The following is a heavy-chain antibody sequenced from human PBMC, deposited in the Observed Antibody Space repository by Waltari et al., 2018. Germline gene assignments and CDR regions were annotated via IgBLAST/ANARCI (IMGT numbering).Heavy chain of an antibody. CDR3: AKDYTVVIVPEVIFDS. J-gene: IGHJ4*02. D-gene: IGHD2-2*01. Sequence: EVQLLESGGGLVQPGGSLRLSCAASGFTFSSYAMSWLRQTPGEGLEGVSGLDEVGCSTYYDDSVKGRFTISRDNSKNTVSLQMNNLRAEDTGVYYCAKDYTVVIVPEVIFDSWGQGTLVTVSS. CDR2: LDEVGCST. V-gene: IGHV3-23*01. CDR1: GFTFSSYA.